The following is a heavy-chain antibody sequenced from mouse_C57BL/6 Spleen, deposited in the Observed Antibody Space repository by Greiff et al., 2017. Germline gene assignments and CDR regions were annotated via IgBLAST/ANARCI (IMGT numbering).Heavy chain of an antibody. CDR1: GYTFTSYW. D-gene: IGHD2-4*01. CDR3: ARGDDYDGAY. V-gene: IGHV1-64*01. CDR2: IHPNSGST. J-gene: IGHJ3*01. Sequence: QVQLQQPGAELVKPGASVKLSCKASGYTFTSYWMHWVKQRPGQGLEWIGMIHPNSGSTNYNEKFKSKATLTVDKSSSTAYMQLSRLTSEDAAVYYCARGDDYDGAYWGQGTLVTVSA.